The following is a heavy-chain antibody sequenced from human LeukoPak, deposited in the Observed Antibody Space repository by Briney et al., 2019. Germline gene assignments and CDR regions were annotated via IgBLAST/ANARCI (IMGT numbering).Heavy chain of an antibody. Sequence: GGSLRLSCAAPGFTFGSYTMNWVRQPPGKGLEWVSAIDPRSTYIYYADSMKGRLTISRDKAANSLYLQMNSLRVEDAAVYYCARAPTVVGGYCSSSSCQADYWGQGALVTVSS. CDR1: GFTFGSYT. D-gene: IGHD2-2*01. CDR2: IDPRSTYI. V-gene: IGHV3-21*01. CDR3: ARAPTVVGGYCSSSSCQADY. J-gene: IGHJ4*02.